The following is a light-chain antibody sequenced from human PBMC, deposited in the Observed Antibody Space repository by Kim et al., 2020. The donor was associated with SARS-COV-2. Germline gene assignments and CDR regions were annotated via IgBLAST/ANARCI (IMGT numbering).Light chain of an antibody. Sequence: SPRKRPTRCCKAQQVVTGTPRAWYQQTPGQSPRHLIYGASSRATGISDRFSGSGSGTDFTLAINRLEPEGSAVYYCQQYGTSPGTFGQGTKVDIK. J-gene: IGKJ1*01. CDR2: GAS. CDR1: QVVTGTP. CDR3: QQYGTSPGT. V-gene: IGKV3-20*01.